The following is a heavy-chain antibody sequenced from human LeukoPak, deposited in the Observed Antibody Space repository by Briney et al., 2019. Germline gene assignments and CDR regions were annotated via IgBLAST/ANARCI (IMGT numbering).Heavy chain of an antibody. J-gene: IGHJ4*02. D-gene: IGHD3-10*01. CDR2: IYYSGST. CDR3: ARASITMVREVDY. CDR1: GGSISSYY. Sequence: PSETLSLTCTVSGGSISSYYWSWIRQPPGKGLEWIGYIYYSGSTNYNPSLKSRVTISVDTSKNQFSLKLSSVTAADTAVYYCARASITMVREVDYWGQGTLVTVSS. V-gene: IGHV4-59*01.